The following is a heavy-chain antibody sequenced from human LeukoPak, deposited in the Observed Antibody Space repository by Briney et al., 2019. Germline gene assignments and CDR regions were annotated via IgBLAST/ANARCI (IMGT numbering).Heavy chain of an antibody. CDR3: ARGSSSGYYVTATFDY. CDR1: GYTFTGYY. J-gene: IGHJ4*02. Sequence: GASVKVSCKASGYTFTGYYMHWVRQAPGQGLEWMGWISAYNGNTNYAQKLQGRVTMTTDTSTSTAYMELRSLRSDDTAVYYCARGSSSGYYVTATFDYWGQGTLVTVSS. D-gene: IGHD3-22*01. CDR2: ISAYNGNT. V-gene: IGHV1-18*04.